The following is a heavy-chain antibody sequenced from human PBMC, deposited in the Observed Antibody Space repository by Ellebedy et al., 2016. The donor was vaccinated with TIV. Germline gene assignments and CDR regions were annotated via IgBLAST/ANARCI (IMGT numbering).Heavy chain of an antibody. J-gene: IGHJ2*01. CDR3: ARGGDSSGYHSYWYFDL. V-gene: IGHV1-46*01. Sequence: ASVKVSCXASGYTFTGYYMHWVRQAPGQGLEWMGIINPSGGSTSYAQKFQGRVTMTRDTSTSTVYMELSSLRSEDTAVYYCARGGDSSGYHSYWYFDLWGRGTLVTVSS. CDR2: INPSGGST. CDR1: GYTFTGYY. D-gene: IGHD3-22*01.